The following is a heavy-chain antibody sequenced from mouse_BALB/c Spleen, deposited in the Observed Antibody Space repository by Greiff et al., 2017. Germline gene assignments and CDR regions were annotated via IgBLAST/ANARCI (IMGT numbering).Heavy chain of an antibody. Sequence: EVQLQESGPELVKPGASVKIPCKASGYTFTDYNMDWVKQSHGKSLEWIGDINPNNGGTIYNQKFKGKATLTVDKSSSTAYMELRSLTSEDTAVYYCASGGRAMDYWGQGTSVTVSS. V-gene: IGHV1-18*01. CDR2: INPNNGGT. CDR1: GYTFTDYN. D-gene: IGHD1-1*02. CDR3: ASGGRAMDY. J-gene: IGHJ4*01.